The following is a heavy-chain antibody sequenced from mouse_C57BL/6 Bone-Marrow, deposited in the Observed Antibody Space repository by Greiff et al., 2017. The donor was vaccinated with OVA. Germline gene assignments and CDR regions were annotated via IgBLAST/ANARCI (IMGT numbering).Heavy chain of an antibody. CDR2: IHPNSGST. CDR3: ARYYGSSYERYFDV. D-gene: IGHD1-1*01. Sequence: QVQLKQSGAELVKPGASVKLSCKASGYTFTSYWMHWVKQRPGQGLEWIGMIHPNSGSTNYNEKFKSKATLTVDKSSSTAYMQLSSLTSEDSAVYYCARYYGSSYERYFDVWGTGTTVTVSS. J-gene: IGHJ1*03. V-gene: IGHV1-64*01. CDR1: GYTFTSYW.